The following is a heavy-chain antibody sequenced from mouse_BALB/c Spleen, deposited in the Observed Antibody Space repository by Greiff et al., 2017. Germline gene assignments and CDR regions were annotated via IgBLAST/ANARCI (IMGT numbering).Heavy chain of an antibody. J-gene: IGHJ4*01. CDR2: IDPANGNT. CDR3: ANYGNYDAMDY. CDR1: GFNIRDTY. V-gene: IGHV14-3*02. D-gene: IGHD2-1*01. Sequence: EVQLQQSGAELVKPGASVKLSCTASGFNIRDTYMHWVKQRPEQGLEWIGRIDPANGNTKYDPKFQGKATITADTSSNTAYLQLSSLTSEDTAVYYCANYGNYDAMDYWGQGTSVTVSS.